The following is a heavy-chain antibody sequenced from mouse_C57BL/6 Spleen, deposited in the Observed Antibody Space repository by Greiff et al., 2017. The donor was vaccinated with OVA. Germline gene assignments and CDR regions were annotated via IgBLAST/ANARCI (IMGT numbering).Heavy chain of an antibody. CDR1: GYTFTSYW. CDR3: ARPYYYGSTHWYFDV. J-gene: IGHJ1*03. D-gene: IGHD1-1*01. CDR2: IDPSDSYT. Sequence: QVQLQQPGAELVMPGASVKLSCKASGYTFTSYWMHWVKQRPGQGLEWIGEIDPSDSYTNYNQKFKGKSTLTVDKSSSTAYMQRSSLTSEDSAVYYCARPYYYGSTHWYFDVWGTGTTVTVSS. V-gene: IGHV1-69*01.